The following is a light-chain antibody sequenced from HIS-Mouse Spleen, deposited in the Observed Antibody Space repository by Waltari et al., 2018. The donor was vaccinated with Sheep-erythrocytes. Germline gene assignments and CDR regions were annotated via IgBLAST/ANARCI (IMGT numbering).Light chain of an antibody. V-gene: IGKV3-20*01. J-gene: IGKJ1*01. CDR1: QSVSSSY. Sequence: TQSPSSVSASVGDRATLSCRASQSVSSSYLAWYQQKPGQAPRLLIYGASGRATGIPDRFSGSGSGTDFTLTISRLEPEDFAVYYCQQYGSSLRTFGQGTKVEIK. CDR2: GAS. CDR3: QQYGSSLRT.